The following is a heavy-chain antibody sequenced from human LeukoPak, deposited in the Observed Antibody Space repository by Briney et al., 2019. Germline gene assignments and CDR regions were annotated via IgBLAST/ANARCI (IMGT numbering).Heavy chain of an antibody. CDR3: ASLYDSSGYYYENWFDP. V-gene: IGHV3-74*01. CDR2: IDTDGSNT. J-gene: IGHJ5*02. Sequence: GGSLRLSCAASGFTFSSYWIHWVRQAPGKGLVWVSRIDTDGSNTNYADSVKGRFTISRDNSKNTLYLQMNSLRSDDTAVYYCASLYDSSGYYYENWFDPWGQGTLVTVSS. D-gene: IGHD3-22*01. CDR1: GFTFSSYW.